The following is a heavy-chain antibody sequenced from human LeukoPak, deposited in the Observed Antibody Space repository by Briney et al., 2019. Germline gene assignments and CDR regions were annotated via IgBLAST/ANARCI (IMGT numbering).Heavy chain of an antibody. D-gene: IGHD6-13*01. CDR2: IYYSGST. V-gene: IGHV4-59*01. CDR3: ARYSSSWFDY. Sequence: PSQTLSLTCTVSGGSISSYYWSWIRQPPGKGLEWIGYIYYSGSTNYNPSLKSQITISVDTSKNQFSLELSSVTAANTAVYYCARYSSSWFDYWGQGTLVTVSS. J-gene: IGHJ4*02. CDR1: GGSISSYY.